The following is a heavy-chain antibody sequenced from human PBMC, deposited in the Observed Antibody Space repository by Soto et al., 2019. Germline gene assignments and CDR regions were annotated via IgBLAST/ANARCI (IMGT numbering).Heavy chain of an antibody. Sequence: QVQLVQSGAEVKKPGSSVKVSCKASGGTFSSYAISWVRQAPGQGLEWMGGIIPIFGTANYAQKFQGRVTMTADXXTXTAXMELSSLRSEDTAVYYCASGFAYYDSSGYYDYFDYWGQGTLVTVSS. CDR1: GGTFSSYA. J-gene: IGHJ4*02. CDR3: ASGFAYYDSSGYYDYFDY. D-gene: IGHD3-22*01. CDR2: IIPIFGTA. V-gene: IGHV1-69*12.